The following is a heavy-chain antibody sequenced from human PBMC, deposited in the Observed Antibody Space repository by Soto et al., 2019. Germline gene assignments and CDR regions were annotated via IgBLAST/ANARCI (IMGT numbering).Heavy chain of an antibody. D-gene: IGHD1-7*01. CDR1: GFTFSRYG. V-gene: IGHV3-23*01. J-gene: IGHJ4*02. Sequence: EVQLSESGGGLVQPGGSLRLSCAASGFTFSRYGMSWVRQAPGKGLEWVSAITGSGDSTYYADSVKGRFTISRDSSNNTVYLQMNSLRADDTAVYYCVKLRLELFYLDSWGLGALVIVSS. CDR2: ITGSGDST. CDR3: VKLRLELFYLDS.